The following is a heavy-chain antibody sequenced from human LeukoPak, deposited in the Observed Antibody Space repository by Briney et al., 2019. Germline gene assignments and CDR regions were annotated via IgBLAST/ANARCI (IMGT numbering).Heavy chain of an antibody. Sequence: ASVKVSCKASGYIFTAYYIHWVRQAPGQGLEWVGWINPNSGGTNSAQKFQGRVTMTRDTSISTAYMELSGLTSDDSAVYYCARRAAGDYWGQGTLVTVSS. CDR2: INPNSGGT. D-gene: IGHD6-13*01. CDR1: GYIFTAYY. V-gene: IGHV1-2*02. CDR3: ARRAAGDY. J-gene: IGHJ4*02.